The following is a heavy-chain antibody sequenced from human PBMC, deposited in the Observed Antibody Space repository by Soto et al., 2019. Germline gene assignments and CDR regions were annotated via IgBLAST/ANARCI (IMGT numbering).Heavy chain of an antibody. J-gene: IGHJ4*02. Sequence: PGGSLRLSCAASGFTFSGSAMHWVRQASGKGLEWVGRIRSKANSYATAYAASVKGRFTISRDDSKNTAYLQMNSLKTEDTAVYYCISSGRSMVLDYWGQGTLVTVSS. D-gene: IGHD2-2*01. CDR2: IRSKANSYAT. CDR3: ISSGRSMVLDY. V-gene: IGHV3-73*01. CDR1: GFTFSGSA.